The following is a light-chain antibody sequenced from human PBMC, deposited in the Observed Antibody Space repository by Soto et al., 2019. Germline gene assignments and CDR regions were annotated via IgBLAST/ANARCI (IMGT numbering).Light chain of an antibody. J-gene: IGLJ2*01. CDR3: QVWDSSSDHLV. CDR2: YDS. V-gene: IGLV3-21*04. CDR1: NIGSKS. Sequence: SYELTQPPSVSVAPGKTARITCGGNNIGSKSVHWYQQKPGQAPVLVIYYDSDRPSWIPERFSGSNSGNTATLTISRVEAGDEADYYCQVWDSSSDHLVFGGGTKLTVL.